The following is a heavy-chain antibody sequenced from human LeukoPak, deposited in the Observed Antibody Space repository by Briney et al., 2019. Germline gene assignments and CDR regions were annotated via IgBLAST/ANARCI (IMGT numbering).Heavy chain of an antibody. J-gene: IGHJ4*02. Sequence: GESLKISCKGSGYSFSTYWIGWGRQMPGKGLEWMGIIYPGDSDTRYSPSFQGQVTISADKSISAAYLQWSSLKASDTAMYYCARLIDYDSSGYYYVADYWGQGTLVTVSS. D-gene: IGHD3-22*01. V-gene: IGHV5-51*01. CDR1: GYSFSTYW. CDR3: ARLIDYDSSGYYYVADY. CDR2: IYPGDSDT.